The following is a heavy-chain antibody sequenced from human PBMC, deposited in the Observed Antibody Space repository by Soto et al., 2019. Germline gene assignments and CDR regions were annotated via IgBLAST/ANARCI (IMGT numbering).Heavy chain of an antibody. V-gene: IGHV3-30-3*01. CDR2: ISYDGSNK. Sequence: GGSLRLSCAASGFTFSSYAMHWVRQAPGKGLEWVAVISYDGSNKYYADSVKGRFTISRDNSKNTLYLQMNSLRAEDTAVYYCASVRADYYDSSGPLGYSGQGTLVTVSS. CDR3: ASVRADYYDSSGPLGY. D-gene: IGHD3-22*01. CDR1: GFTFSSYA. J-gene: IGHJ4*02.